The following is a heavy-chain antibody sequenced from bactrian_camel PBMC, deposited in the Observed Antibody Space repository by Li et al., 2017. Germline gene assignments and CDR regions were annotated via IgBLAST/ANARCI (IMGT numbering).Heavy chain of an antibody. CDR2: IYTGTKSVYGDTT. CDR1: GNTHNSNY. D-gene: IGHD2*01. J-gene: IGHJ4*01. Sequence: HVQLVESGGGSVQAGGSLRLSCVASGNTHNSNYMGWFRQSPGKQREGVAIIYTGTKSVYGDTTYYPDSVKGRFTVSRDNAKNTVYLQMSVLKPEDTAMYYCAADRLNCLKTDPTDEWTYWSQGTQVTVS. CDR3: AADRLNCLKTDPTDEWTY. V-gene: IGHV3S54*01.